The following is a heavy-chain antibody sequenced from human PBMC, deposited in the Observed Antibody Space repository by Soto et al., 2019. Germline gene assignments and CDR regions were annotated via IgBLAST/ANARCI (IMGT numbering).Heavy chain of an antibody. Sequence: GGSLRLSCAASGFTFSSYAMSWVRQAPGKGLEWVSAISGSGGSTYYADSVKGRFTISRDNSKYTLYLQMNSLRAEDTAVYYCAKHDYYDSSGYYQDDDAFDIWGQGTMVTVSS. CDR3: AKHDYYDSSGYYQDDDAFDI. J-gene: IGHJ3*02. CDR1: GFTFSSYA. V-gene: IGHV3-23*01. CDR2: ISGSGGST. D-gene: IGHD3-22*01.